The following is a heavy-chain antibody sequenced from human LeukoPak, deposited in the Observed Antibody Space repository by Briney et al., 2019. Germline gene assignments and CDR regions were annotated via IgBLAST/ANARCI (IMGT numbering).Heavy chain of an antibody. CDR1: GFTFSSYW. Sequence: PGGSLRLSCAASGFTFSSYWMHWVRQAPGKGLVWVSRINSDGSSTSYADSVKGRFTISRDNAKNTLYLQMNSLRAEDTAVYYCARVKAVAGTPDAFDIWGQGTMVTVSS. D-gene: IGHD6-19*01. CDR2: INSDGSST. CDR3: ARVKAVAGTPDAFDI. J-gene: IGHJ3*02. V-gene: IGHV3-74*01.